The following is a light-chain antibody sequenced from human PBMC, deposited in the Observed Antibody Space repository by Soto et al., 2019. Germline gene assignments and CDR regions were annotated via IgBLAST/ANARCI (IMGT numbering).Light chain of an antibody. CDR1: SSNIGSNT. V-gene: IGLV1-44*01. Sequence: QSVLIQPSSASGTPGQRVTMSCSGSSSNIGSNTIKWYQQFPRTAPKLLIYSNNQRPSGVPDRFSGSKSGTSASLAISGLQSEDEADYYCAAWDDSLNGVLFGGGTKLTVL. CDR3: AAWDDSLNGVL. J-gene: IGLJ3*02. CDR2: SNN.